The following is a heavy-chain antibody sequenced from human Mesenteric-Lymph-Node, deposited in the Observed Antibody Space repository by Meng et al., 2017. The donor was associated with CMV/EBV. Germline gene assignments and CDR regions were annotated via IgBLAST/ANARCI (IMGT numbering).Heavy chain of an antibody. CDR3: AKKNQDYLDY. D-gene: IGHD1-14*01. CDR2: IRYDGSNE. CDR1: GFTFSTYG. J-gene: IGHJ4*02. Sequence: GESLKISCAASGFTFSTYGMDWVRQAPGKGLEWVAFIRYDGSNEYYADSVKGRFTISRDNSKNTLYLQMNSLRAEDTAFYYCAKKNQDYLDYWGQGTLVTVSS. V-gene: IGHV3-30*02.